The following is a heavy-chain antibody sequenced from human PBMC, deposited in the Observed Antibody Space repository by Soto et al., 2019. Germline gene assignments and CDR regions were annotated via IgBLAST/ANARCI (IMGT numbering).Heavy chain of an antibody. D-gene: IGHD6-19*01. V-gene: IGHV3-15*07. CDR2: IKSKTDGGTT. J-gene: IGHJ3*02. CDR1: GFTFSNAW. Sequence: PGGSLRLSCAASGFTFSNAWMNWVRQAPGKGLEWVGRIKSKTDGGTTDYAAPVKGRFTISRDDSKNTLYLQMNSLKTEDTAVYYCTTDRFGIAVARDDAFDIWGQGTMVTVSS. CDR3: TTDRFGIAVARDDAFDI.